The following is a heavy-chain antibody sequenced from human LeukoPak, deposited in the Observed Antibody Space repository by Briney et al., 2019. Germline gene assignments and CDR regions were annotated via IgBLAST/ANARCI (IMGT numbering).Heavy chain of an antibody. J-gene: IGHJ6*04. D-gene: IGHD2-2*01. V-gene: IGHV4-4*07. CDR2: IYTSGST. CDR3: ARGDIVVVPAALDV. Sequence: SETLSLTCTVSVGSISSYYSSWIPQPAGRGLEWIGRIYTSGSTNYNPSLKSRVTMSVDTSKNQLSLKLSSVTAADTAVYYCARGDIVVVPAALDVWGKGTTVTVSS. CDR1: VGSISSYY.